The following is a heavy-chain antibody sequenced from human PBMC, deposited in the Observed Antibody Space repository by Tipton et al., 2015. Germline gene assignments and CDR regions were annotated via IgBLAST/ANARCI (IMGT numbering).Heavy chain of an antibody. CDR2: IDPDGSRT. CDR1: GFTFSADS. J-gene: IGHJ6*02. V-gene: IGHV3-74*01. D-gene: IGHD3-3*01. Sequence: SLRLSCAASGFTFSADSMHWVRQVPGKGLVWVSRIDPDGSRTNYADSVKGRFTISRDNTKNTVTLQMNSLRAEDAALYYCVRDRMRWNHVGYYYGMDVWGQGTPVTVSS. CDR3: VRDRMRWNHVGYYYGMDV.